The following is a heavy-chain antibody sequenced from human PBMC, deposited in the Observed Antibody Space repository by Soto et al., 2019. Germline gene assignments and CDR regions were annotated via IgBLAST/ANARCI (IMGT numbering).Heavy chain of an antibody. Sequence: EVRLVESGGGIVEPGGSLRLSCVTSGFVFDDYAIHWVRQSPRRGLEWVTGISWNSAKIGYADSVKGRFTIARDSAKKSGYLEMTKLRPEDTALYYWAKWALGELLLGGVAVWGQGTTVTVS. CDR2: ISWNSAKI. D-gene: IGHD3-16*02. V-gene: IGHV3-9*01. CDR1: GFVFDDYA. J-gene: IGHJ6*02. CDR3: AKWALGELLLGGVAV.